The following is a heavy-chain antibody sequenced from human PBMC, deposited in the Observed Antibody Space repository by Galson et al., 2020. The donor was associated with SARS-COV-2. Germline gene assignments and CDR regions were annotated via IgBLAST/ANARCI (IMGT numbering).Heavy chain of an antibody. J-gene: IGHJ3*02. V-gene: IGHV4-31*03. D-gene: IGHD3-3*01. Sequence: ETSETLSLTCTVSGGSISSGGYYWSWIRQHPGKGLEWIGYIYYSGSTSYNPSLKSRVTISVDTSKNQFSLKLSSVTAADTAVYYCARAPRNTIFGVVSAFDIWGQGTMVTVSS. CDR1: GGSISSGGYY. CDR2: IYYSGST. CDR3: ARAPRNTIFGVVSAFDI.